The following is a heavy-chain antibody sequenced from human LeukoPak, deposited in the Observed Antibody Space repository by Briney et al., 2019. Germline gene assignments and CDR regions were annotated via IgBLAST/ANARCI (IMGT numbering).Heavy chain of an antibody. J-gene: IGHJ4*02. V-gene: IGHV3-15*01. D-gene: IGHD5-18*01. CDR1: GFTFSNAW. Sequence: GGSLRLSCAASGFTFSNAWLSWVRQAPGKGLEWVGRIKSKTDGGTTDYAAPVKGRFTISRDDSKNTLYLQMNSLRAEDTAVYYCARADVDTAMVFFDYWGQGTLVTVSS. CDR2: IKSKTDGGTT. CDR3: ARADVDTAMVFFDY.